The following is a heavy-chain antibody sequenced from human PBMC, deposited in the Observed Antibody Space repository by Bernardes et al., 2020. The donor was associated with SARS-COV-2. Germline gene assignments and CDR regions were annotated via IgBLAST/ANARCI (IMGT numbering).Heavy chain of an antibody. Sequence: SETLSLTCTVPGGSISSYYWSWIRQPPGKGLEWIGYIYYSGSTKYNPSLKSRVTISVDTSKNQFSLKLSSVTAADTAVYYCARQDIGAIFGVVITPAGMDVWSQGTTVTVSS. D-gene: IGHD3-3*01. J-gene: IGHJ6*02. V-gene: IGHV4-59*08. CDR1: GGSISSYY. CDR2: IYYSGST. CDR3: ARQDIGAIFGVVITPAGMDV.